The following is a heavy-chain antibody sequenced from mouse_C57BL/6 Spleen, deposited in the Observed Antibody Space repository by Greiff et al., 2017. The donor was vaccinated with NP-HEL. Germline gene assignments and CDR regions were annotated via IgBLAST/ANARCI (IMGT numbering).Heavy chain of an antibody. V-gene: IGHV1-42*01. D-gene: IGHD1-1*01. J-gene: IGHJ2*01. CDR1: GYSFTGYY. CDR2: INPSTGGT. Sequence: VQLQQSGPELVKPGASVKISCKASGYSFTGYYMNWVKQSPEKSLEWIGEINPSTGGTTYNQKFKAKATLTVDKSSSTAYMQLKSLTSEDSAVYHCARGIITTVVADYWGQGTTLTVSS. CDR3: ARGIITTVVADY.